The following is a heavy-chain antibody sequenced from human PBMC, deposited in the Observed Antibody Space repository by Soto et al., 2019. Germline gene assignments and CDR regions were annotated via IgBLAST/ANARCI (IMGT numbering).Heavy chain of an antibody. CDR1: GFTFSSYW. J-gene: IGHJ3*02. D-gene: IGHD3-10*01. CDR3: AKGRYGESRYRPDAFDI. Sequence: PAGSLRLSCAASGFTFSSYWMSWVRQAPGKGLEWVANIKQDGSEKYYAGSVKGRFTISRDSARNSLYLQMNSLRVEDTAVYYCAKGRYGESRYRPDAFDIWGQGTLVTVSS. CDR2: IKQDGSEK. V-gene: IGHV3-7*03.